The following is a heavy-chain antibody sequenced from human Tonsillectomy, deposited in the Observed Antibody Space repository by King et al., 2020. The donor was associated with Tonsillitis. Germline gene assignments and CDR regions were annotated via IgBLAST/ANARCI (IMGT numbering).Heavy chain of an antibody. CDR1: GGSISSGSYY. V-gene: IGHV4-61*02. Sequence: VQLQESGPGLVKPSQTLSLTCNVSGGSISSGSYYWSWIRQPAGKGLEWIGRIYTSGSTNYNPSLKSRVTMSVATSKNQFSLKLRSVTAADTAVYYCARETSYDFWSGYPNWFDPWGQGTLVTVSS. CDR3: ARETSYDFWSGYPNWFDP. D-gene: IGHD3-3*01. J-gene: IGHJ5*02. CDR2: IYTSGST.